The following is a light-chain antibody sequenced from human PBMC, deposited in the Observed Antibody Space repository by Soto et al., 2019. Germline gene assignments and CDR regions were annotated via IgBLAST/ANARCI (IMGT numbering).Light chain of an antibody. J-gene: IGKJ1*01. CDR2: KAS. CDR1: QGIRND. Sequence: IHMTDAPSSLSASVLYRVTITFLASQGIRNDLGWYQQKPGKAPKLLIYKASSLESGVPSRFSGSGSGTEFTLTISSLQPDDFATYYCQHYNSYSEAFGQGTKVDIK. V-gene: IGKV1-5*03. CDR3: QHYNSYSEA.